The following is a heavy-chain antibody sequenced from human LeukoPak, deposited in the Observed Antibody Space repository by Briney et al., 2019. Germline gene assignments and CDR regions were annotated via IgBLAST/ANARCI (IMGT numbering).Heavy chain of an antibody. V-gene: IGHV1-18*01. CDR2: ISAYNGNT. J-gene: IGHJ5*02. CDR3: ARVFQAYYDILTGYPRNWFDP. D-gene: IGHD3-9*01. CDR1: GYTFTSYG. Sequence: ASVKVSCKASGYTFTSYGISWVRQAPGQGLEWMGWISAYNGNTNYAQKLQGRVTMTTDTSTSTAYMELRSLRSDDTAVYYRARVFQAYYDILTGYPRNWFDPWGQGTLVTVSS.